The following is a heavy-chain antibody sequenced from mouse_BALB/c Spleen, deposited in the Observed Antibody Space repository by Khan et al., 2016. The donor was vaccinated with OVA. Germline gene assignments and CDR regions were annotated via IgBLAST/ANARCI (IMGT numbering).Heavy chain of an antibody. CDR2: ISSGSNTI. CDR1: GFTFSGFG. CDR3: ARTGYYYFDY. Sequence: EVELVESGGGLVQPGGSRKLSCAASGFTFSGFGMHWVRQAPEKGLEWVAFISSGSNTIYYADTVKGGFTISRDNPKKTLFLQMTGLRSEDTAMYFCARTGYYYFDYWRQGTTLTVSS. V-gene: IGHV5-17*02. J-gene: IGHJ2*01. D-gene: IGHD2-3*01.